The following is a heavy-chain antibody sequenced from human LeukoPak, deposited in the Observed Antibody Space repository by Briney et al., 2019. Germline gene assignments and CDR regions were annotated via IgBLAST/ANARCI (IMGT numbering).Heavy chain of an antibody. Sequence: GGSLRLSCAASGFTFSSYGMHWVRQAPGKGLEWVAVIWYDGSNKYYADSVKGRFTISRDNSKNTLYLQMNSLRAEDTAVYYCARDGAHYYGSGSYYFDYWGQGTLVTVSS. CDR1: GFTFSSYG. D-gene: IGHD3-10*01. CDR3: ARDGAHYYGSGSYYFDY. V-gene: IGHV3-33*01. J-gene: IGHJ4*02. CDR2: IWYDGSNK.